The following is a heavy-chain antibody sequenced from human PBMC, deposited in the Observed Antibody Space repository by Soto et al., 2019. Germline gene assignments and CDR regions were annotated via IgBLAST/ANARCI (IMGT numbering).Heavy chain of an antibody. J-gene: IGHJ6*02. CDR1: GFNFRGYY. D-gene: IGHD2-15*01. V-gene: IGHV3-23*01. CDR3: ASALHGYGKDV. Sequence: EVQLLESGGGLVQPGGSLRLSCVASGFNFRGYYMAWVRQAPGKGPEWVSGTSPASDNTQSEDSVKGRFTISRDNSKNPLILHMDSLIAEDPAVYYCASALHGYGKDVWGQGTTVTVSS. CDR2: TSPASDNT.